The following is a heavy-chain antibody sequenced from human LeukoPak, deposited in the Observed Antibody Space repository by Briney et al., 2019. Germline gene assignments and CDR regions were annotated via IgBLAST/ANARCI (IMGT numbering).Heavy chain of an antibody. CDR2: IRGSSSTK. D-gene: IGHD5-24*01. V-gene: IGHV3-48*01. J-gene: IGHJ4*02. Sequence: GSLRLSCAASGFTFHDYGMHWVRQAPGKGLEWVSYIRGSSSTKYYAESVRGRFTISRDNAKNSLYLQMNSLRAEDTAVYYCARDGLQFLDYFDYWGQGTLVTVSS. CDR3: ARDGLQFLDYFDY. CDR1: GFTFHDYG.